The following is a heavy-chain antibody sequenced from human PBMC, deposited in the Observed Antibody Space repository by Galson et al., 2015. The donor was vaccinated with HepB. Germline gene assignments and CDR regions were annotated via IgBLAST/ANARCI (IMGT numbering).Heavy chain of an antibody. Sequence: SLRLSCAASGFTFSSYAMSWVRQAPGKGLEWVSAISGSGGGMFYADSVKGRFTISRDNSKNTLYLQLNSLRAEDTAVYYCAKDSGGVAPHYFDYWGQGILVTVSS. CDR3: AKDSGGVAPHYFDY. CDR2: ISGSGGGM. D-gene: IGHD3-10*01. CDR1: GFTFSSYA. J-gene: IGHJ4*02. V-gene: IGHV3-23*01.